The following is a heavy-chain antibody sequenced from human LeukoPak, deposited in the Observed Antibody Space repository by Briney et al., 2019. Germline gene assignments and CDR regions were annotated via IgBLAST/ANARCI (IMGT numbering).Heavy chain of an antibody. D-gene: IGHD3-22*01. CDR3: ARDQDYYDSSGYYFAFDI. CDR2: IYYSGST. CDR1: GGSISSSSYY. J-gene: IGHJ3*02. V-gene: IGHV4-39*07. Sequence: SETLSLTCTVSGGSISSSSYYWGWIRQPPGKGLEWIGSIYYSGSTNYNPSLKSRVTISVDTSKNQFSLKLSSVTAADTAVYYCARDQDYYDSSGYYFAFDIWGQGTMVTVSS.